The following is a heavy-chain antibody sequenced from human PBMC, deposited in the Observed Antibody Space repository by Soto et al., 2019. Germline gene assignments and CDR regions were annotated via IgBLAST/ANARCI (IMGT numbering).Heavy chain of an antibody. CDR2: IYYSGST. V-gene: IGHV4-39*01. CDR3: ARRGYSYGWERYFDY. J-gene: IGHJ4*02. CDR1: GGSISSSSYY. D-gene: IGHD5-18*01. Sequence: XETLCLTCTVAGGSISSSSYYWGWIRQPRGKGLEWIGSIYYSGSTYYNPSLKSRVTISVDTSKNQFSLKLSSVTAADTAVYYCARRGYSYGWERYFDYWGQGTLVTVSS.